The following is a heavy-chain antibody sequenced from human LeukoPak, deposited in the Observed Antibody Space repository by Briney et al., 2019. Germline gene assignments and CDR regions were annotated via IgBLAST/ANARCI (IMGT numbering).Heavy chain of an antibody. V-gene: IGHV4-59*08. CDR3: ARVRGYSYGYQFFDY. CDR2: IYYSGST. D-gene: IGHD5-18*01. Sequence: SETLSLTCTVSGGSISSYYWSWIRQPPGKGLEWIGYIYYSGSTNYNPSLKSRVTISVDTSKNQFSLKLSSVTAADTAVYYCARVRGYSYGYQFFDYWGQGTLVTVSS. CDR1: GGSISSYY. J-gene: IGHJ4*02.